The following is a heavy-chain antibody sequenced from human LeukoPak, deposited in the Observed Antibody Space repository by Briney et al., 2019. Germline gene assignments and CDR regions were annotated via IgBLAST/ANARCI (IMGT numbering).Heavy chain of an antibody. CDR2: IYYSGST. J-gene: IGHJ4*02. CDR3: ASRYNWNRRLDY. CDR1: GGSISSGGYY. Sequence: SETLSLTCTVSGGSISSGGYYWSWIRQHPGKGLEWIGYIYYSGSTYYNPSLKSRVTISVDTSKNQFSLKLSSVTAADTAVYYCASRYNWNRRLDYWGQGTLVTVSS. V-gene: IGHV4-31*03. D-gene: IGHD1-20*01.